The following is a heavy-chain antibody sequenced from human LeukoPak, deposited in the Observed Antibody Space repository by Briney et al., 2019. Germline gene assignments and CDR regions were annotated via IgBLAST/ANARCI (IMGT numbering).Heavy chain of an antibody. CDR3: ARDSGYAFDT. D-gene: IGHD2-15*01. J-gene: IGHJ3*02. CDR1: GFTLSSYR. CDR2: IRSSSSTI. V-gene: IGHV3-48*02. Sequence: GGSLRLSYAASGFTLSSYRMNWVRQAPGKGLEWVSYIRSSSSTIYYADSVRGRFTISSDNAKNSLYLQMNTLRDEDTAVYFCARDSGYAFDTWGQGTMVTVSS.